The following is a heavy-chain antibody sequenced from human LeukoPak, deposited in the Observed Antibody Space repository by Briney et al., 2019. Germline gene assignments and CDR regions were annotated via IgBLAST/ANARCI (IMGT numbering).Heavy chain of an antibody. CDR2: INHSGST. D-gene: IGHD6-13*01. J-gene: IGHJ4*02. V-gene: IGHV4-34*01. Sequence: KPSETLSLTCAVYGGSFSGYYWSWIRQPPGKGLEWIGEINHSGSTNYNPSLKSRVTISVDTSKNQFSLKLSSVTAADTAVYYCARAPRRPIIAAAGTFDYWGQGTLVTVSS. CDR1: GGSFSGYY. CDR3: ARAPRRPIIAAAGTFDY.